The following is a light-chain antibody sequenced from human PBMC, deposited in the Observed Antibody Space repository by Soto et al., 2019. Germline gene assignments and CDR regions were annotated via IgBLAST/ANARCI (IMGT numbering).Light chain of an antibody. CDR2: DAS. J-gene: IGKJ1*01. CDR1: QSISSW. V-gene: IGKV1-5*01. Sequence: DIQMTQSPSTLSASVGDRVTITCRASQSISSWLAWYQQKPGKAPKLLIYDASSLESGVPSRCSGSGSATEFTLTIGSLQPDDFAPYYCQQYNSYWTFGQGTKVEIK. CDR3: QQYNSYWT.